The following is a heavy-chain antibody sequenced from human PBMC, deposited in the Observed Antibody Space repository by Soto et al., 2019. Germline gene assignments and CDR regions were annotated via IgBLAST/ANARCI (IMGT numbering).Heavy chain of an antibody. D-gene: IGHD3-9*01. CDR1: GHTFTGYY. J-gene: IGHJ3*02. V-gene: IGHV1-2*04. CDR3: SRXDYDILTGLGGTNAFDI. Sequence: ASVKVSCKASGHTFTGYYMHLVRQAPVQVLELIVWINPKIFGTNYAQKFQGWFTITMYTSIIASDIELIMLVSEDTAVYFCSRXDYDILTGLGGTNAFDIWGQGTMVTVSS. CDR2: INPKIFGT.